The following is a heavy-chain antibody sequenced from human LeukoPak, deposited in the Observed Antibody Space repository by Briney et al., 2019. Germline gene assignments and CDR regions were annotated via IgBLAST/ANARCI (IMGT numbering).Heavy chain of an antibody. J-gene: IGHJ4*02. CDR1: GGSFSDYY. CDR3: ARAVAYGIDTGYFDY. CDR2: INHSGST. D-gene: IGHD2-8*02. V-gene: IGHV4-34*01. Sequence: PSETLSLTCAVYGGSFSDYYWSWIRQPPGKGLEWIGEINHSGSTNYNPSLKSRVTISVDTSKNQFSLNLNSVTAADTAVYYCARAVAYGIDTGYFDYWGQGTLVTVSS.